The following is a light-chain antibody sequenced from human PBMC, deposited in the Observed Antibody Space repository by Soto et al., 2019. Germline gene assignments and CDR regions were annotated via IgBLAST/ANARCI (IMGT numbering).Light chain of an antibody. CDR1: QTISSY. Sequence: DIQMTQSPSSLSASVGDRVTITCRASQTISSYLNWYQHKPGKAPKLLIYEASRLEIGVPSRFSGSGSGTEFTLTISSMQPDDFATYYCQQYNSYFRTFGQGTKVDIK. CDR2: EAS. CDR3: QQYNSYFRT. J-gene: IGKJ1*01. V-gene: IGKV1-5*03.